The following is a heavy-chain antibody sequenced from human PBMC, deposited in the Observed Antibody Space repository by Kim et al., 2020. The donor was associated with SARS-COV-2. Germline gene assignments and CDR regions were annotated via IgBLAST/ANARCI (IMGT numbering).Heavy chain of an antibody. CDR1: GYSFTSYW. CDR3: ARHGCSSTSCPDAFDI. D-gene: IGHD2-2*01. Sequence: GESLKISCKGSGYSFTSYWIGWVRQMPGKGLEWMGIIYPGDSDTRYSPSFQGQVTNSADKSISTAYLQWSSLKASDTAMYYCARHGCSSTSCPDAFDIWGQGTMVTVSS. CDR2: IYPGDSDT. V-gene: IGHV5-51*01. J-gene: IGHJ3*02.